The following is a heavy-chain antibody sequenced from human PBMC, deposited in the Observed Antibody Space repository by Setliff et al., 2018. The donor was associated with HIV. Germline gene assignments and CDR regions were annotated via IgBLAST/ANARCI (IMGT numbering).Heavy chain of an antibody. CDR1: GGSLSGYY. V-gene: IGHV4-34*01. CDR3: ARGEEDDTFDI. CDR2: IYYSGST. Sequence: PSETLSLTCAFCGGSLSGYYWSWIRQPPGKGLEWIGYIYYSGSTYYNPSLKSRVTISVDTSKNQFSLKRSPVTAADTAVYDCARGEEDDTFDIWGHGTMVTISS. J-gene: IGHJ3*02.